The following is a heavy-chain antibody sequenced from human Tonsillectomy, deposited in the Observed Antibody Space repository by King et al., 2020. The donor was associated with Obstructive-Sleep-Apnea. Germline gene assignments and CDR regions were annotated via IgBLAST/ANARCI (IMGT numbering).Heavy chain of an antibody. V-gene: IGHV3-9*01. Sequence: VQLVESGGGLVQPGRSLRLSCAASGFTFDDYAMHWVRQAPGKGLEWVSGISWNSGSIGYVDAVKGRFTISGDNAKNSLYLQMNSLRAEDTALYYCAKDMGPRRGGSWTGFEYFQHWGQGTLVTVSS. CDR3: AKDMGPRRGGSWTGFEYFQH. D-gene: IGHD1-26*01. J-gene: IGHJ1*01. CDR2: ISWNSGSI. CDR1: GFTFDDYA.